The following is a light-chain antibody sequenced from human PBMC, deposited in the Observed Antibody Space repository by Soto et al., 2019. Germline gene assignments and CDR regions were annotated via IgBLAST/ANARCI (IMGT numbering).Light chain of an antibody. Sequence: DIQMTQSPSSLSASVGDRVTITCRASQRVGDYLNWYQQRPGKAPNLLIHSASSLQSGVPSRFSGSGSGKDFTHTISSLHPEDFATYYCQQSYSTPYTFGQGTKLEI. CDR2: SAS. CDR1: QRVGDY. J-gene: IGKJ2*01. CDR3: QQSYSTPYT. V-gene: IGKV1-39*01.